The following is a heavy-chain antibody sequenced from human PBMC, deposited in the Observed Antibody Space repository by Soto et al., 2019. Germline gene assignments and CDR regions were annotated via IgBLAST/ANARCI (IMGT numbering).Heavy chain of an antibody. CDR2: INHSGST. CDR1: GGSFSGYY. D-gene: IGHD6-19*01. V-gene: IGHV4-34*01. CDR3: AASQGWLVMGVSRFDY. Sequence: SETLSLTCAVYGGSFSGYYWSWIRQPPGKGLEWIGEINHSGSTNYNPSLKSRVTISVDTSKNQFSLKLSSVTAADTAVYYCAASQGWLVMGVSRFDYWGQGTLVTVSS. J-gene: IGHJ4*02.